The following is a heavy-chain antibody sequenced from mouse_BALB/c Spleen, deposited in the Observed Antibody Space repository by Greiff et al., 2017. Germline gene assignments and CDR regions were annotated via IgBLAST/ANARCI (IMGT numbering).Heavy chain of an antibody. Sequence: EVQRVESGGGLVQPGGTMKLSCVASGFTFSNYWMNWVRQSPEKGLEWVAEIRLKSNNYATHYAESVKGRFTISREDSKSSVYLQMNNLRAEDTGIYYCTSIYDGYYAGYFDVWGAGTTVTVSS. CDR3: TSIYDGYYAGYFDV. CDR1: GFTFSNYW. D-gene: IGHD2-3*01. J-gene: IGHJ1*01. CDR2: IRLKSNNYAT. V-gene: IGHV6-6*02.